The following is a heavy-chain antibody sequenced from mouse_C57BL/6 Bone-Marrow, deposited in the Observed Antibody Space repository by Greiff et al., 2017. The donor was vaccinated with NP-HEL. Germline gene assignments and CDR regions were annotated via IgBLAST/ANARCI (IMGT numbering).Heavy chain of an antibody. V-gene: IGHV1-81*01. D-gene: IGHD1-1*01. CDR3: ASGYGSTPY. CDR1: GYTFTSYG. CDR2: IYPRSGNT. J-gene: IGHJ2*01. Sequence: VQVVESGAELARPGASVKLSCKASGYTFTSYGISWVKQRTGQGLEWIGEIYPRSGNTYYNEKFKGKATLTADKSSSTAYMELRSLTSEDSAVYFCASGYGSTPYWGQGTTLTVSS.